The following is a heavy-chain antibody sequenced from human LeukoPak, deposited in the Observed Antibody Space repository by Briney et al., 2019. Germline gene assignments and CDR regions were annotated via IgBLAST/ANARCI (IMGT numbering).Heavy chain of an antibody. Sequence: ASVKVSCKASGYTFTGYYMHWVRQAPGQGLEWMGWINPNSGGTNYAQKFQGRVTMTRDTSISTAYMELSRLRSDDTAVYYCARVDYDILTGYGMGSYYYYYMDVWGKGTTDTISS. CDR2: INPNSGGT. J-gene: IGHJ6*03. V-gene: IGHV1-2*02. CDR1: GYTFTGYY. CDR3: ARVDYDILTGYGMGSYYYYYMDV. D-gene: IGHD3-9*01.